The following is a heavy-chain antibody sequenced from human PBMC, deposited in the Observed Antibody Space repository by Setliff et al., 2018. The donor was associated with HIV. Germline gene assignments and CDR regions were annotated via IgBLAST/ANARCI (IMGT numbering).Heavy chain of an antibody. CDR3: ARGKTWLRFLDY. CDR1: GGSFGVYR. CDR2: IDSSGTT. D-gene: IGHD5-12*01. Sequence: SETLSLTCTISGGSFGVYRWSWIRQSAGRGLEWIGRIDSSGTTDYKPSLKGRVAISVDTSRNQFSLRVTSVTAADTAVYYCARGKTWLRFLDYWGQGTLVTVSS. J-gene: IGHJ4*02. V-gene: IGHV4-4*07.